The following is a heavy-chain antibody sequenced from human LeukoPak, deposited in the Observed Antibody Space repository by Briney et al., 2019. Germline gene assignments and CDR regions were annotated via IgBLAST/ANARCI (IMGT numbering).Heavy chain of an antibody. Sequence: PSETLSLTCSVSGYSISSDYSWGWIRQPPGKGLEWIGIINHSGSTYHNPSLRSRVTMSVDMSKNQLSLRLTSVTAADTAMYFCARDDSGWYVYWGRGTLVTVSS. J-gene: IGHJ4*02. CDR2: INHSGST. CDR3: ARDDSGWYVY. V-gene: IGHV4-38-2*02. D-gene: IGHD6-19*01. CDR1: GYSISSDYS.